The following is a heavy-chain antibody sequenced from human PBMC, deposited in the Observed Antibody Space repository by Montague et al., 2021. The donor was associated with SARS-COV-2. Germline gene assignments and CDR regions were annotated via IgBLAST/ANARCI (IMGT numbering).Heavy chain of an antibody. V-gene: IGHV4-39*01. CDR2: IYYSGST. J-gene: IGHJ6*03. CDR1: GPSVSSRDYY. Sequence: SETLSLTCTVSGPSVSSRDYYWAWIRQPPGKGLEWIGCIYYSGSTYYKPSLKSRVTISLDTSKNQFSLKLNSVTAADTAVYYCSRGDFYVVIIAYYYYYMDDWGQGTTVTVSS. D-gene: IGHD3-3*01. CDR3: SRGDFYVVIIAYYYYYMDD.